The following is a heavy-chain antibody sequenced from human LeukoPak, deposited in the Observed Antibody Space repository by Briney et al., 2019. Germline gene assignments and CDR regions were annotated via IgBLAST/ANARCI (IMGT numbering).Heavy chain of an antibody. V-gene: IGHV1-69*05. CDR3: ARGRIRLRAEPYYYYMDV. CDR1: GGTFSSYA. D-gene: IGHD1-14*01. J-gene: IGHJ6*03. Sequence: GASVKVSCKASGGTFSSYAISWVRQAPGQGLEWMGGIIPIFGTANHAQKFQGRVTITTDESTSTAYMELSSLRSEDTAVYYCARGRIRLRAEPYYYYMDVWGKGTTVTVSS. CDR2: IIPIFGTA.